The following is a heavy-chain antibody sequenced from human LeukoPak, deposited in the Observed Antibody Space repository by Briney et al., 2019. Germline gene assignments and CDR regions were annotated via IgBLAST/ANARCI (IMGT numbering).Heavy chain of an antibody. CDR1: GFTFSSYA. V-gene: IGHV3-23*01. J-gene: IGHJ4*02. Sequence: GGSLRLSCAASGFTFSSYAMSWVRQAPGKGLEWVSAISGSGGSTYYADSVKGRFTISRDNSKNTLYLQMNSLRAEDTAVYSCAKDPWIVATQNYFDYWGQGTLVTVSS. CDR3: AKDPWIVATQNYFDY. D-gene: IGHD5-12*01. CDR2: ISGSGGST.